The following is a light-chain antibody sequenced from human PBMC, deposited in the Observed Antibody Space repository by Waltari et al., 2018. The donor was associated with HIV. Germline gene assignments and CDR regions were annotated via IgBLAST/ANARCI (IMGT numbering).Light chain of an antibody. CDR3: QTWDRSSAV. CDR1: KLGDKF. V-gene: IGLV3-1*01. Sequence: SYELTQPPSVSVSPGQTASITCSGDKLGDKFACWYQHKPGQSPVLGIYQDRKRPSGIPERFTGSNPGNTATLTISGTQAMDEADYYWQTWDRSSAVFGGGTKLTVL. J-gene: IGLJ2*01. CDR2: QDR.